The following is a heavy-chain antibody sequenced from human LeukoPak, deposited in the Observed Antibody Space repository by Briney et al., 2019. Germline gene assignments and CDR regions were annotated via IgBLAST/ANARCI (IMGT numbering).Heavy chain of an antibody. V-gene: IGHV1-69*05. CDR3: ASSVVVPAARSGYFYY. CDR2: IIPIFGTA. J-gene: IGHJ4*02. CDR1: GGTFSSYA. D-gene: IGHD2-2*01. Sequence: SVKVSCKACGGTFSSYAIRWVRQAPGQGLEWMGGIIPIFGTANYAQKFQGRVTITTDESTSTAYMELSSLRSEDTAVYYCASSVVVPAARSGYFYYWGQGTLVTVSS.